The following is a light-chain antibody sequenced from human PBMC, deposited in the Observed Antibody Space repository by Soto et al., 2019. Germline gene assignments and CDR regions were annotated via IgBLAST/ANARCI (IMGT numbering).Light chain of an antibody. J-gene: IGLJ2*01. CDR3: CSYAGSHTYVV. CDR2: DVI. V-gene: IGLV2-11*01. Sequence: QSALTQPRSVSGSPGQSVTISCTGTSSDVGGYNYVSWYQQHPGKAPQLMIYDVIRRPSGVPDRFSGSKSGNTASLTISGLQAEDEADYFCCSYAGSHTYVVVGGGTKLTVL. CDR1: SSDVGGYNY.